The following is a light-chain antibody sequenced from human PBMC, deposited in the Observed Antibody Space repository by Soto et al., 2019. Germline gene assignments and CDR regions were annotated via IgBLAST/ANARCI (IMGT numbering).Light chain of an antibody. J-gene: IGLJ2*01. CDR1: SSNIGNNY. Sequence: QSVLTQPPSVSAAPGQKVTISCSGSSSNIGNNYVSWYQQLPGTAPKLLIYENNKRPSGISDRFSGSKSGTSATLGITGLQTGDEADYYCGTWDSSLSDVVFGGGTKVTVL. V-gene: IGLV1-51*02. CDR2: ENN. CDR3: GTWDSSLSDVV.